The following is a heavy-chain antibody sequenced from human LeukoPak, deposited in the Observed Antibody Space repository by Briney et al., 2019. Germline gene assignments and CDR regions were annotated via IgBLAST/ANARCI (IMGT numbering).Heavy chain of an antibody. Sequence: ASVKVSCKASGYTFTGYYMHWVRQAPGQGLEWMGWINPNSGGTNYAQKFQGRVTMTRDTSISTAYMELSRLRSDDTVVYYCARGASSMIVVVRETKNDYWGQGTLVTVSS. D-gene: IGHD3-22*01. J-gene: IGHJ4*02. CDR1: GYTFTGYY. CDR3: ARGASSMIVVVRETKNDY. CDR2: INPNSGGT. V-gene: IGHV1-2*02.